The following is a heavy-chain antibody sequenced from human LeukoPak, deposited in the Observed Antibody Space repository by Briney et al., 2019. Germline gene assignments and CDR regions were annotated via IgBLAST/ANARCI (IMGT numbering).Heavy chain of an antibody. D-gene: IGHD3-3*01. CDR2: ISTNGDGT. J-gene: IGHJ4*02. Sequence: PGGSLGLSCAASGFTFSTYAMHWVRQAPGKGLEYVSAISTNGDGTYCRFTISRDNSKNTLYLQMNSLRAEDTAMYYCASLQINFDFWSGYYRVSDYWGQGTLVTVSS. CDR1: GFTFSTYA. V-gene: IGHV3-64*04. CDR3: ASLQINFDFWSGYYRVSDY.